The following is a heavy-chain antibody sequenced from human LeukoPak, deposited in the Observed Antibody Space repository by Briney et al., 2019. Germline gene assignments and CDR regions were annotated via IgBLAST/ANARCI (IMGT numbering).Heavy chain of an antibody. Sequence: GGSLRLSCAASGFTFDDYAMHWVRQAPGKGLEWVSSIRSGGTYINYADSVKGRFTISRDDAKNSLYLQMNSLRAEDTAVYYCARDGIFDFWGQGTLVTVSS. CDR3: ARDGIFDF. J-gene: IGHJ4*02. CDR2: IRSGGTYI. CDR1: GFTFDDYA. V-gene: IGHV3-21*01.